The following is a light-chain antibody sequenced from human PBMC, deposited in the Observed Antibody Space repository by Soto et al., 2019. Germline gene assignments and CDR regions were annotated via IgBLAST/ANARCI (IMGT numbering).Light chain of an antibody. CDR3: QQYDSSPVT. CDR2: GAS. V-gene: IGKV3-20*01. CDR1: QSVSSSY. J-gene: IGKJ3*01. Sequence: EIVLTQCPGTLSLSPGERATLSCRASQSVSSSYLAWYQQKPGQAPRPLIYGASSRATGIPDRVSGSGSGTDFTLTISRLEPEDFAVDYCQQYDSSPVTFGPGTKVDIK.